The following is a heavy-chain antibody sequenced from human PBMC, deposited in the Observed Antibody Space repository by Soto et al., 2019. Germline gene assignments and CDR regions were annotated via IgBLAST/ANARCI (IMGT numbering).Heavy chain of an antibody. D-gene: IGHD6-19*01. CDR1: GFTFDDYS. Sequence: EVQLVESGGGLVQPGRSLRLSCAASGFTFDDYSMHWVRQAPGKGLEWVSGIRWNSGSIGYADSVKGRFTISRDNAKNSRYLQMNSLRAEDTALYYCAKNNVAVAGSPPYSYRACDIWGQGTMVTVSS. J-gene: IGHJ3*02. V-gene: IGHV3-9*01. CDR3: AKNNVAVAGSPPYSYRACDI. CDR2: IRWNSGSI.